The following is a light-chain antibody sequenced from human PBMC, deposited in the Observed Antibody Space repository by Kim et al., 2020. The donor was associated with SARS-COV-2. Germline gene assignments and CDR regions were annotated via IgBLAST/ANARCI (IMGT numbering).Light chain of an antibody. CDR3: NSWDSSGNHRV. J-gene: IGLJ1*01. V-gene: IGLV3-19*01. CDR2: GKN. CDR1: SLRRYY. Sequence: SSELTQDPAVSVALGQTVRITCQGDSLRRYYTSWYQQKPGQAPVLVIYGKNNRPSGIPDRFSGSSSGNTASLTITGAQAEDEADYYCNSWDSSGNHRVFGTGTKVTVL.